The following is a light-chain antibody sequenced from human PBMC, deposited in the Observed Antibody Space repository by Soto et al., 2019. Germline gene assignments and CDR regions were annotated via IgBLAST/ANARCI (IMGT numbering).Light chain of an antibody. Sequence: DIQLTQSPSFLSASVGDRVTITCRASQGTSSYLAWFQQKPGRAPKLLIYGASTLQSGVPARFSGSGSGTDFTLTISSLQPEDFATYYCLQDYNYPFTFGPGTRLEIK. CDR1: QGTSSY. V-gene: IGKV1-9*01. J-gene: IGKJ5*01. CDR3: LQDYNYPFT. CDR2: GAS.